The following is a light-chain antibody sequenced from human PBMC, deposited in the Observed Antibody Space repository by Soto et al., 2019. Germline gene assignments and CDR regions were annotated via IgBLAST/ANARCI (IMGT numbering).Light chain of an antibody. CDR1: SSDVGGYNS. J-gene: IGLJ1*01. V-gene: IGLV2-14*03. CDR3: SSYASSSTYV. CDR2: NVS. Sequence: LTQPASVSGSPGQSITISCTGTSSDVGGYNSVSWYQQHPGKAPKLMIYNVSNRPSGISDRFSGSRSGNTASLTISGLQAEDDAYYYCSSYASSSTYVCGTGTKVT.